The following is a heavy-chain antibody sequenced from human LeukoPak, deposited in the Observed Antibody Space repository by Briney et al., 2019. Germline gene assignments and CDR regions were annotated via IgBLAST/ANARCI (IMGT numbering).Heavy chain of an antibody. V-gene: IGHV4-4*07. CDR1: GGSISSYY. J-gene: IGHJ1*01. CDR3: ARVGQLLQGPYFQH. D-gene: IGHD2-2*01. CDR2: IYTSGST. Sequence: SETLSLTCTVSGGSISSYYWSWIRQPAGKGLEWIGRIYTSGSTNYNPSLKSRVTMSVDTSKNQFSLKLSSVTAADTAVYYCARVGQLLQGPYFQHWGQGTLVTVSS.